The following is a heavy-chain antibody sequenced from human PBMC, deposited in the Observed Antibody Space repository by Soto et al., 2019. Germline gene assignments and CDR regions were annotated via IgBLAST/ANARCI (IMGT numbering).Heavy chain of an antibody. CDR2: INTYNGNT. CDR3: AREPAAGDWFDP. V-gene: IGHV1-18*01. J-gene: IGHJ5*02. D-gene: IGHD6-13*01. CDR1: GYSFTSYG. Sequence: QVQLVQSGAEVKKPGASVKVSCKASGYSFTSYGITWVRQAPGQWLEWMGWINTYNGNTNYAQKLQGRVTMTTDTSTSTAYMELRSLRSDDTAVYYCAREPAAGDWFDPWGQGTLVTVSS.